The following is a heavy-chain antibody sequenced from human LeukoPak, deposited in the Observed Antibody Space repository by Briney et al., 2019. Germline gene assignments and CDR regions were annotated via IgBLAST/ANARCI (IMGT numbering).Heavy chain of an antibody. J-gene: IGHJ3*02. CDR2: IFSSEST. D-gene: IGHD4-11*01. V-gene: IGHV4-4*07. CDR1: GGSISSYY. CDR3: ARAPLTVKDAFDI. Sequence: PSETLSLTCTVSGGSISSYYWSWIRQPAGKGLEWIGRIFSSESTNYNPSLKGRVTMSLDTSKNQFSLRLSSVTAADTAAYYCARAPLTVKDAFDIWGQGTMVTVSS.